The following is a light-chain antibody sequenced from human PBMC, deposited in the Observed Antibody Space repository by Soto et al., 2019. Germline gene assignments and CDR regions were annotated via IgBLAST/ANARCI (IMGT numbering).Light chain of an antibody. Sequence: DIQMTPSPSSVSASVGDRVTITCRASQDLTYSLAWYQQRPGKSPKCLIYAASILQSGVPSRFSGSGFGTNFTLTITSLQPEDSATYFCQQAKSFPLTVGQGTRLEIK. J-gene: IGKJ5*01. CDR2: AAS. V-gene: IGKV1-12*01. CDR1: QDLTYS. CDR3: QQAKSFPLT.